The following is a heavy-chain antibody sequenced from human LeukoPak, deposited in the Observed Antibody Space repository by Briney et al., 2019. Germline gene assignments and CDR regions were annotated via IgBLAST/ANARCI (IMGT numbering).Heavy chain of an antibody. V-gene: IGHV3-23*01. CDR1: VFTFSIYA. CDR2: ISGSGGST. CDR3: ASIYCSSTSCYDP. J-gene: IGHJ5*02. Sequence: GGSLRLSCAASVFTFSIYAMSWVRQAPGKGLEWVSAISGSGGSTYYADSVKGRFTISRANSKNTLYLQMNSMRAADTAVYYCASIYCSSTSCYDPWGQGTLVTVSS. D-gene: IGHD2-2*01.